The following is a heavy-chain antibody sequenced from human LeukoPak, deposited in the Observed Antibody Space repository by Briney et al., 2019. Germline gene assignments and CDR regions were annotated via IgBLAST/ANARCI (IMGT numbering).Heavy chain of an antibody. CDR2: IYYRGRT. D-gene: IGHD1-26*01. J-gene: IGHJ6*02. V-gene: IGHV4-39*07. Sequence: PSETLSLTCNVSGGSINSTSYYWGWIRQSPGKGLEWIGSIYYRGRTYSNPSLKSRVTMSVDTSKNQFSLSLTSLTAADTAVYYCARGAYYYGMDVWGQGTTVTVSS. CDR3: ARGAYYYGMDV. CDR1: GGSINSTSYY.